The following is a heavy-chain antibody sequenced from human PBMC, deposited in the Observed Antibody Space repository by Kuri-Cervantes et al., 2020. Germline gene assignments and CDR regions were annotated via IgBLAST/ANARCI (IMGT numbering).Heavy chain of an antibody. CDR3: ARHRTTVVTQFDY. V-gene: IGHV4-34*01. Sequence: SETLSLTCAVYGGSLSGYYWSWIRQPPGKGLEWIGEINHSGSTNYNPSLKSRVTISVDTSKNQFSLKLSSVTAADTAVYYCARHRTTVVTQFDYWGQGTLVTVSS. CDR1: GGSLSGYY. D-gene: IGHD4-23*01. J-gene: IGHJ4*02. CDR2: INHSGST.